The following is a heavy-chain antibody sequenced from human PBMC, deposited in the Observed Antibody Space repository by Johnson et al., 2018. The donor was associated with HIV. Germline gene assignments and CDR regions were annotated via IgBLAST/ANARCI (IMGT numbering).Heavy chain of an antibody. V-gene: IGHV3-9*01. CDR3: ARDQGLIVTDAFDI. CDR1: GFNFDDYA. J-gene: IGHJ3*02. Sequence: VQLVESGGGWVQPGRSLTLSCAASGFNFDDYAMHWVRQAPGQGLEWVSGIRWNSATKVYAASVKGRFIISRDNAKNSLSLQMNSLRAEDTAVYYCARDQGLIVTDAFDICGQGTMVTVSS. D-gene: IGHD1-26*01. CDR2: IRWNSATK.